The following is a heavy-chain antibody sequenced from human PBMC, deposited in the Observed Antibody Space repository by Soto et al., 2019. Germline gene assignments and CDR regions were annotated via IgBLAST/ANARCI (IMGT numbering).Heavy chain of an antibody. Sequence: SETLSLTCAVSGYSISSGYYWGWIRQPPGKGLEWIGSIYHSGSTYYNPSLKSRVTISVDTSKNQFSLKLSSVTAADTAVYYCARDKDPGRGNRFDPWGQGTLVTVSS. CDR2: IYHSGST. D-gene: IGHD1-26*01. CDR3: ARDKDPGRGNRFDP. CDR1: GYSISSGYY. J-gene: IGHJ5*02. V-gene: IGHV4-38-2*02.